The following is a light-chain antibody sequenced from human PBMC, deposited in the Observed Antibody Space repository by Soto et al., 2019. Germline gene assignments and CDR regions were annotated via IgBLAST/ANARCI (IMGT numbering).Light chain of an antibody. CDR3: CSRL. V-gene: IGLV2-14*01. CDR2: EVS. J-gene: IGLJ2*01. Sequence: QSALTQPASVSGSPGQSITISCTGTSSDVGGYSRVSWFQQHPGKAPKLLLYEVSKRPSGVSNRFSGSKSGNTASLTISGLQAEDEADYYCCSRLFGGGTKLTVL. CDR1: SSDVGGYSR.